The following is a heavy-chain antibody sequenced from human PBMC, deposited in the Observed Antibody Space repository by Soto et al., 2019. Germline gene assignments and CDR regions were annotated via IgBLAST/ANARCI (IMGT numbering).Heavy chain of an antibody. CDR3: ASTAVTGTAGLDF. CDR2: INPNSGGT. J-gene: IGHJ4*02. D-gene: IGHD6-19*01. CDR1: AYTFSGCY. V-gene: IGHV1-2*02. Sequence: GASVKVSCKASAYTFSGCYMHWVRQATGQGLEWTVWINPNSGGTKSAEKFQGRVTMTRDTSISTAYMELSRLTSDDTAVYYCASTAVTGTAGLDFWGQGTQVTVSS.